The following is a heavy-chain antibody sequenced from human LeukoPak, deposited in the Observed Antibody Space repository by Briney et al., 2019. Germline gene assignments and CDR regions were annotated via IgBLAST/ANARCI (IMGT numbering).Heavy chain of an antibody. Sequence: SQTLSLTCAISGDSVSSNSAAWNWIGQSPSGGLQWLGRTYYRSKWYNDYALSVKSRITVNPDTSKNQFSLQLSSLTPEDTAVYYCVRDGETSCGYFDYWGQGTLVIVSS. CDR2: TYYRSKWYN. J-gene: IGHJ4*02. V-gene: IGHV6-1*01. CDR1: GDSVSSNSAA. CDR3: VRDGETSCGYFDY.